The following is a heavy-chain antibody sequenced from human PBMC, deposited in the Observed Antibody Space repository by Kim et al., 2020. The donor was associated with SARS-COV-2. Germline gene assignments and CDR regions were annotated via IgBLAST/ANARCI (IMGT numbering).Heavy chain of an antibody. CDR3: ARDRIAAAGMDV. CDR1: GGSISSYY. Sequence: SETLSLTCTVSGGSISSYYWSWIRQPPGKGLEWIGYTYYSGNTNNNPSLKSRVTISVDTPKNQFSLKLSSVTAADTAVYYCARDRIAAAGMDVWGQGTTVTVSS. J-gene: IGHJ6*02. D-gene: IGHD6-13*01. CDR2: TYYSGNT. V-gene: IGHV4-59*01.